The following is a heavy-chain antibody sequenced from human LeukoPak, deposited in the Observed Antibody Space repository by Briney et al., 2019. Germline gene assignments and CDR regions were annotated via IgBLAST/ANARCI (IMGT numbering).Heavy chain of an antibody. CDR3: AKVTGGDMITYGGVDY. CDR1: GFTFSNYW. V-gene: IGHV3-23*01. J-gene: IGHJ4*02. CDR2: ISGNGDIT. D-gene: IGHD3-16*01. Sequence: GGSLRLSCAASGFTFSNYWMSWVRQAPGKGLEWVSAISGNGDITYYADSVKGRFTISRDNSKNTLYLQMDSLRVEDTAVHYCAKVTGGDMITYGGVDYWGQETLVTVSS.